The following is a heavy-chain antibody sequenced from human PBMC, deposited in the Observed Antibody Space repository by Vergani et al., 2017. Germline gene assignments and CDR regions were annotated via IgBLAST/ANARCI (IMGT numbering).Heavy chain of an antibody. CDR2: IYPGYSDT. CDR3: ASGTYDSSGYYFDY. CDR1: GYIFTSYW. J-gene: IGHJ4*02. V-gene: IGHV5-51*03. D-gene: IGHD3-22*01. Sequence: EVQLVQSGAEVKKPGESVKISFKCSGYIFTSYWIGFFRQMPGKGLEWMGIIYPGYSDTRYSPSFQGQVTISADKSISTAYLQWSSLKASDTAMYYCASGTYDSSGYYFDYWGQGTLVTVSS.